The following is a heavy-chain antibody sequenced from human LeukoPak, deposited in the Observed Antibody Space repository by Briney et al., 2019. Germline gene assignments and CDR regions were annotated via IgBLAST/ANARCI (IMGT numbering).Heavy chain of an antibody. Sequence: KPSETLSLTCTVSGGSISSYYWSWIRQPPGKGLEWIGYIDYRGTTNYNPPLKSRVTMTVDTSKNQFSLKLTSVTAADTAVYYCARAQYHFETSDYSHRPTHLDYWGQGTLVTVSS. CDR2: IDYRGTT. CDR1: GGSISSYY. CDR3: ARAQYHFETSDYSHRPTHLDY. D-gene: IGHD3-22*01. J-gene: IGHJ4*02. V-gene: IGHV4-59*01.